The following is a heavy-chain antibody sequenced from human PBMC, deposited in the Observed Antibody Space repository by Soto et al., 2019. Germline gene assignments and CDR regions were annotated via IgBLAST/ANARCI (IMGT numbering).Heavy chain of an antibody. V-gene: IGHV3-15*01. D-gene: IGHD3-22*01. J-gene: IGHJ4*01. CDR2: IKSKTDGGTT. Sequence: GGSLRLSCAASGFTFSNAWMSWVRQAPGKGLEWVGRIKSKTDGGTTDYAEPVKGRFAISRDDSNNMVYLQMNSLKIEDTAVYYCTTDSYSTIIIVRFDYWGHGTLVTVSS. CDR3: TTDSYSTIIIVRFDY. CDR1: GFTFSNAW.